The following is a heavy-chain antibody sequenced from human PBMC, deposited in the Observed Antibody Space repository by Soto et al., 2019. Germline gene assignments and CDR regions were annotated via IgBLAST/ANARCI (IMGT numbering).Heavy chain of an antibody. CDR3: AIGASLWYPCYWDS. D-gene: IGHD2-15*01. CDR1: EGTFNSYA. CDR2: IIPYYNTL. J-gene: IGHJ1*01. Sequence: QAQVVQSGAEVRKPGSSVKLSCKASEGTFNSYAIAWVRQAPGQGLEWLGGIIPYYNTLNYAQKFQDRVTITADDSTNTVDMELSSLRSDDPAVYVCAIGASLWYPCYWDSGAQGTLVTVSS. V-gene: IGHV1-69*01.